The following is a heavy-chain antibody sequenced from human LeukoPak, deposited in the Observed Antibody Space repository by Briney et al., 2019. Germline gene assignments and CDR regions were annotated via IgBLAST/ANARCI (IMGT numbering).Heavy chain of an antibody. J-gene: IGHJ3*01. D-gene: IGHD3/OR15-3a*01. V-gene: IGHV3-30*02. CDR2: IRYDGSNK. Sequence: GGSLRPSCAASGFTFDDYGMSWVRQAPGKGLEWVAFIRYDGSNKYYADSVMGRFTISRDNRKSTVSLQMNSLRAEDTALYYCVRDLDWGAFDVWGQGTMVTVSS. CDR3: VRDLDWGAFDV. CDR1: GFTFDDYG.